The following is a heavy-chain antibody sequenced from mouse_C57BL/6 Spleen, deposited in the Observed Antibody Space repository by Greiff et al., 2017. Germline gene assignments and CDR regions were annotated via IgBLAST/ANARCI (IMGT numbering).Heavy chain of an antibody. CDR3: TRWITTVVATRYFDV. D-gene: IGHD1-1*01. J-gene: IGHJ1*03. CDR2: IDPETGGT. Sequence: VHLVESGAELVRPGASVTLSCKASGYTFTDYEMHWVKQTPVHGLEWIGAIDPETGGTAYNQKFKGKAILTADRSSSTAYMELRSLTSEDSAVYYCTRWITTVVATRYFDVWGTGTTVTVSS. V-gene: IGHV1-15*01. CDR1: GYTFTDYE.